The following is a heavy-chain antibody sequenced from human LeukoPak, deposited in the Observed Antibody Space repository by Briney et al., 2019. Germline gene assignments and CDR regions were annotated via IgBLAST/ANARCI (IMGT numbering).Heavy chain of an antibody. D-gene: IGHD3-16*01. V-gene: IGHV3-7*01. CDR1: GFSFSGYW. Sequence: RPGGSLRLSCAASGFSFSGYWMSWVRQTPGNGLEWVATIKPDGSEKYYVESLQGRFTISRDNAKNSLYLQMNSLRAEDTAVYYCARGSNWGGDCWGQGTLVTVSS. CDR2: IKPDGSEK. J-gene: IGHJ4*02. CDR3: ARGSNWGGDC.